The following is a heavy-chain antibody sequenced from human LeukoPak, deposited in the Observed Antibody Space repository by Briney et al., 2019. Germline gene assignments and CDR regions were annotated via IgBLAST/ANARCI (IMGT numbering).Heavy chain of an antibody. CDR2: IYYNGIT. CDR1: GDSISSGNFY. D-gene: IGHD4-17*01. CDR3: ARDHGDFVQHD. V-gene: IGHV4-39*01. Sequence: SETLSLTCTVSGDSISSGNFYWGWIRQPPGKELQWIGSIYYNGITHYNPSLESRVTISADTSTNEFSLKLRSVTAADTAMYYCARDHGDFVQHDWGQGTLVTVSS. J-gene: IGHJ4*02.